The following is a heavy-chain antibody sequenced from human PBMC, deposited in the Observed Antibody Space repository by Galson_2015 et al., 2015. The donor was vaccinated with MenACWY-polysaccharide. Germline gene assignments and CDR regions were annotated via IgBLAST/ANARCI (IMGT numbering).Heavy chain of an antibody. CDR3: ARRGYHDY. CDR1: GYTFSDYY. Sequence: SVKVSCKASGYTFSDYYMHWVRQAPGQGLEWMGWISPNRAGARYAQKFQGRITMTRDTSINTHYMELSGLTSEDTAVYYCARRGYHDYWGPGTLVTVSS. J-gene: IGHJ4*02. CDR2: ISPNRAGA. D-gene: IGHD5-12*01. V-gene: IGHV1-2*02.